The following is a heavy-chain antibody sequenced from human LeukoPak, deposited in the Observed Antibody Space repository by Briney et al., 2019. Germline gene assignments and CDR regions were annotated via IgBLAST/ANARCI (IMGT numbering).Heavy chain of an antibody. CDR3: ARSIGAAGYMDV. CDR1: GFTFDDYA. V-gene: IGHV3-20*04. CDR2: ISWNANKI. Sequence: GGSLRLSCVASGFTFDDYAMSWVRQAPGMGLEYVSGISWNANKIGYADSVKGRFTISRDNAKNSLYLQMNSLRAEDVALYYCARSIGAAGYMDVWGKGTTVTVSS. D-gene: IGHD6-13*01. J-gene: IGHJ6*03.